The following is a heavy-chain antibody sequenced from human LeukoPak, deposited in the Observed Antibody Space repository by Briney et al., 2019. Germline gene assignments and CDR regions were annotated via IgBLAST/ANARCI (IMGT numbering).Heavy chain of an antibody. V-gene: IGHV3-48*01. CDR2: ISSSSSTI. D-gene: IGHD6-19*01. J-gene: IGHJ4*02. CDR1: GFTFSSYS. CDR3: ARGSSDQWLDPFDY. Sequence: PGGSLRLSCAASGFTFSSYSMNWVRQAPGKGLEWVSYISSSSSTIYYADSVKGRFTIPRDNPKNSLYLQMNSLRAEDTAVYYCARGSSDQWLDPFDYWGQGTLVTVSS.